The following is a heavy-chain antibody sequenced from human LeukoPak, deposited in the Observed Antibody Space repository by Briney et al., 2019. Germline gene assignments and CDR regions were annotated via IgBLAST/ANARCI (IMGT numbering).Heavy chain of an antibody. CDR2: ISYDGSNK. J-gene: IGHJ4*02. V-gene: IGHV3-30*03. Sequence: GGSLRLSCAASGFTFSSYGMHWVRQAPGKGLEWVAVISYDGSNKYYADSVKGRFTISRDNSKNTLYLQMNSLRAEDTAVYYCARDPFHTSNFDYWGQGTLVTVSS. CDR1: GFTFSSYG. CDR3: ARDPFHTSNFDY. D-gene: IGHD2-2*01.